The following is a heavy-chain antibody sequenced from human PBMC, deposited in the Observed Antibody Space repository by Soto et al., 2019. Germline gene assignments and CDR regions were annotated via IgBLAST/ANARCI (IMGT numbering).Heavy chain of an antibody. V-gene: IGHV1-69*01. J-gene: IGHJ2*01. CDR1: GGTFNNLA. Sequence: QVQLVQSGAEVKKPGSSVKLSCNAAGGTFNNLAVSWVRQAPGQGLEWMGEIIPMFGSTNYAQRFQGRVTITADESRSIAYMYLSSLRSDDTAIYYCARRGRMGNWDFDLWGRGTLVTVSS. D-gene: IGHD3-10*01. CDR3: ARRGRMGNWDFDL. CDR2: IIPMFGST.